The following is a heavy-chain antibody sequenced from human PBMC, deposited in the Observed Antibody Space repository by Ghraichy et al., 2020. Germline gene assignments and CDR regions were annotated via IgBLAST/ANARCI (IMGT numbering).Heavy chain of an antibody. J-gene: IGHJ6*02. CDR2: LSRSGDTM. Sequence: LSLTCAASGFTFSNYEMNWVRQAPGKGLEWISYLSRSGDTMFYGDSVKGRFTISRDNAKNSLYLQMNSLRAEDTAIYYCARGGYDYYYGIDVWGQGTTVTVSS. CDR3: ARGGYDYYYGIDV. D-gene: IGHD3-10*01. V-gene: IGHV3-48*03. CDR1: GFTFSNYE.